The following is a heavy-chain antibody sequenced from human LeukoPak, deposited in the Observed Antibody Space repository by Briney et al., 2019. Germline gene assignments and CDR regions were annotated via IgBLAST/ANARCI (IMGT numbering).Heavy chain of an antibody. CDR1: GYTFTDYY. CDR2: VDPEDGET. Sequence: ASVKVSCKVSGYTFTDYYMHWVQQAPGKGLEWMGLVDPEDGETIYAEKFQGRVTITADTSTDTAYMELSSLRSEDTAVYYCARDRDTMVRGVHYYMDVWGKGTTVTVSS. D-gene: IGHD3-10*01. V-gene: IGHV1-69-2*01. J-gene: IGHJ6*03. CDR3: ARDRDTMVRGVHYYMDV.